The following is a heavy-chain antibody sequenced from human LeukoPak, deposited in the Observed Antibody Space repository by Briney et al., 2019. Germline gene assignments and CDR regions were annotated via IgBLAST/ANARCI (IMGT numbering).Heavy chain of an antibody. CDR2: ISAYNGNT. CDR3: ARSHSSSSFHWFDP. Sequence: ASVKVSCKASGYTFTSYGISWVRQAPGQGLEWMGWISAYNGNTNYARKLQGRVTMTTDTSTSTAYMELRSLRSDDTAVYYCARSHSSSSFHWFDPWGQGTLVTVSS. D-gene: IGHD6-13*01. CDR1: GYTFTSYG. J-gene: IGHJ5*02. V-gene: IGHV1-18*01.